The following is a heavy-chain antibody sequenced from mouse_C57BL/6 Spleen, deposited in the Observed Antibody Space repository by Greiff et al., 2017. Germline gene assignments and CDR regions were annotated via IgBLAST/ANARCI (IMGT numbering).Heavy chain of an antibody. CDR1: GYSITSGYY. Sequence: VQLKESGPGLVKPSQSLSLTCSVTGYSITSGYYWNWIRQFPGNKLEWMGYISYDGSNNYNPSLKNRISITRDTSKNQFFLKLNSVTTEDTATYYCARNPLTGFDYWGQGTTLTVSS. J-gene: IGHJ2*01. CDR2: ISYDGSN. CDR3: ARNPLTGFDY. V-gene: IGHV3-6*01. D-gene: IGHD4-1*01.